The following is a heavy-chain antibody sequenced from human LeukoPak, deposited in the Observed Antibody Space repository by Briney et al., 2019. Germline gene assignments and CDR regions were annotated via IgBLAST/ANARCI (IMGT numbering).Heavy chain of an antibody. CDR1: GGSISSYY. D-gene: IGHD3-22*01. J-gene: IGHJ3*02. CDR2: IYRSGST. V-gene: IGHV4-4*07. CDR3: ARVGGITMIVVIIGDAFDI. Sequence: DPSETLSLTCTVSGGSISSYYWSWIRQPAGKGLEWIGRIYRSGSTNYNPSLKSRVTMSVDTSKKQFSLKLTSVTAADTAVYYCARVGGITMIVVIIGDAFDIWGQGTMVTVSS.